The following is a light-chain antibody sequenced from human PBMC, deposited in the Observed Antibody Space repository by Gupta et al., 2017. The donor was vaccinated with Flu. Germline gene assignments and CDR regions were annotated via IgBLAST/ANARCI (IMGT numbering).Light chain of an antibody. CDR2: DVS. CDR1: SSDVGGYNY. CDR3: CSYAGSYTFGYV. J-gene: IGLJ1*01. Sequence: QSALTQPRSVSGSPGPSVTIPCTGTSSDVGGYNYVSWYQQHPGKAPKLMIYDVSKRPSGVPDRFSGSKSGNTASLTISGLQAEDEADYYCCSYAGSYTFGYVFGTGTKVTVL. V-gene: IGLV2-11*01.